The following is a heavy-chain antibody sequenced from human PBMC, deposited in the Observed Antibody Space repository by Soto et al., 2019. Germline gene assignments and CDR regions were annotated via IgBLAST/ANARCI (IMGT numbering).Heavy chain of an antibody. CDR1: GYSFTAYG. J-gene: IGHJ4*02. D-gene: IGHD3-22*01. V-gene: IGHV1-18*01. CDR2: VGTNNANT. CDR3: VRHWDHFDSSGYDFDS. Sequence: ASVKVSCKTSGYSFTAYGLAWLRQAPGQRPEWLGWVGTNNANTNYVQKFQGRVTMTTDRSTTTTYMELRSLRSDDTALYYCVRHWDHFDSSGYDFDSWGQGTPVTVSS.